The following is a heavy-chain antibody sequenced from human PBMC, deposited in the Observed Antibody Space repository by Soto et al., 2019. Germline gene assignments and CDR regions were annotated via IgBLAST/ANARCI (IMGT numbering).Heavy chain of an antibody. CDR3: ASSPRGYCSSTSCRELGNYYGMDV. D-gene: IGHD2-2*01. CDR2: IDPSDSYT. J-gene: IGHJ6*02. V-gene: IGHV5-10-1*01. CDR1: GYSFTSYW. Sequence: PGESLKISCKGSGYSFTSYWISWVRQMPGKGLEWMGRIDPSDSYTNYSPSFQGHVTISADKSISIAYLQWSSLKASDTAMYYCASSPRGYCSSTSCRELGNYYGMDVRGQGTAVTVSS.